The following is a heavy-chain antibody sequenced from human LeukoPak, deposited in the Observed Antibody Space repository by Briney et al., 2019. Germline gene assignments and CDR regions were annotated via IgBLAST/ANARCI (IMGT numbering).Heavy chain of an antibody. CDR2: ISYDGDNK. CDR1: GFTFSYYS. V-gene: IGHV3-30-3*01. Sequence: PGRSLRLSCAASGFTFSYYSMHWVRQAPGKGLEWVAVISYDGDNKGYADSVKGQVTISRDNSKSTLYLQMDSLRPGDTAVYYCARQGDTASWYFGYWGQGTLVTVSS. CDR3: ARQGDTASWYFGY. D-gene: IGHD2-21*02. J-gene: IGHJ4*02.